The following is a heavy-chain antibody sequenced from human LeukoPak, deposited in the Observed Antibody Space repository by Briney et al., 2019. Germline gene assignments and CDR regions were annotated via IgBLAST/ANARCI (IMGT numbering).Heavy chain of an antibody. D-gene: IGHD6-13*01. Sequence: GGSLRLSCAVSGFTFSAYSMNWVRQAPGKGLEGVSSISTGSSYRYYADSVKGRFTISRDNAKNSLYLQMNTLRAEDTAVYYCARSGIAAEWGLNDAFDFWGQGTMVTVSS. CDR1: GFTFSAYS. V-gene: IGHV3-21*06. CDR3: ARSGIAAEWGLNDAFDF. J-gene: IGHJ3*01. CDR2: ISTGSSYR.